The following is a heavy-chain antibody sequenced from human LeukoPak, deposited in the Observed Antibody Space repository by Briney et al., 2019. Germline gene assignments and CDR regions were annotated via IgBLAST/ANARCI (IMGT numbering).Heavy chain of an antibody. J-gene: IGHJ6*02. Sequence: GGSLRLSCAASGFTFSSYGMHWVRQAPGKGLEWVAVISYDGSNKYYADSVKGRFTISRDNSKNTLYLQMNSLRAEDTAVYYCAKDLGYCSSTSCYTAYYYYGMDVWGQGTTVTVSS. CDR3: AKDLGYCSSTSCYTAYYYYGMDV. CDR1: GFTFSSYG. D-gene: IGHD2-2*02. CDR2: ISYDGSNK. V-gene: IGHV3-30*18.